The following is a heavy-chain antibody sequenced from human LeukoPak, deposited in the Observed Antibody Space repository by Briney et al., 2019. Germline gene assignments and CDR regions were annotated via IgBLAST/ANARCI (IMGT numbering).Heavy chain of an antibody. CDR1: GGPISSSNSY. V-gene: IGHV4-39*01. CDR3: ARRGGGSSYYFDY. CDR2: IYYSGST. Sequence: SETLSLTCTVSGGPISSSNSYWEWIRQPPGMGLEWIGNIYYSGSTNYNASLKSRVTISVDTSKNQFSLKVSSVTAADTALYYCARRGGGSSYYFDYWGQGTLVTVSS. J-gene: IGHJ4*02. D-gene: IGHD2-15*01.